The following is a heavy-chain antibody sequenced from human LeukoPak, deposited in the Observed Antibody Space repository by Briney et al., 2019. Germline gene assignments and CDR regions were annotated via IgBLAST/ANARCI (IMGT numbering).Heavy chain of an antibody. CDR2: IRQDGGEA. CDR3: VRGGTFRYSGTSGDY. D-gene: IGHD1-26*01. J-gene: IGHJ4*02. CDR1: GFTFSTYW. Sequence: GGSLRLSCAASGFTFSTYWMTWVRQGPGKGLEWVANIRQDGGEAYYVDSVKGRFTISRDNAKASVYLQMNSLTVDDTAVYYCVRGGTFRYSGTSGDYWGQGTLVTVSS. V-gene: IGHV3-7*03.